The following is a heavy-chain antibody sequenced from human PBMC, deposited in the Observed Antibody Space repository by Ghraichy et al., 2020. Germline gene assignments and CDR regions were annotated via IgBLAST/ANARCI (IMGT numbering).Heavy chain of an antibody. Sequence: ASVKVSCKASGYTFTGYYMHWVRQAPGQGLEWMGWINPNSGGTNYAQKFQGRVTMTRDTSISTAYMELSRLRSDDTAVYYCARDGARITIFGVPFVNWFDPWGQGTLVTVSS. CDR3: ARDGARITIFGVPFVNWFDP. CDR2: INPNSGGT. J-gene: IGHJ5*02. D-gene: IGHD3-3*01. V-gene: IGHV1-2*02. CDR1: GYTFTGYY.